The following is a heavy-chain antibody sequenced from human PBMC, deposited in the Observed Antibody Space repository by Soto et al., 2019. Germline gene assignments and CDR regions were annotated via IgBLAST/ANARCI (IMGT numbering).Heavy chain of an antibody. D-gene: IGHD5-12*01. CDR1: AGSISSGGYY. J-gene: IGHJ4*02. CDR3: ARDLRGYSRYDYLDY. V-gene: IGHV4-31*03. Sequence: PSETLSLTCTVSAGSISSGGYYWSWIRQHPGKGLEWVGYSYDTGSSYYNPSLKSRVTISVDASKNQLSLRLASVTAADTAVYYCARDLRGYSRYDYLDYWGQGIPVTVSS. CDR2: SYDTGSS.